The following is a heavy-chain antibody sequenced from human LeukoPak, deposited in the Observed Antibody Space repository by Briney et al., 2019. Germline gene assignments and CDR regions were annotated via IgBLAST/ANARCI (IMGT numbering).Heavy chain of an antibody. Sequence: PGGSLRLSCAASGFTFSSYAMSWVRQAPGKGLEWVSAISGSGGSTYYADSVKGRFTISRDNSKNTLYLQMNSLRAEDTAVYYCAKVRVRGVTPGGGYWGQGTLVTVSS. CDR2: ISGSGGST. CDR1: GFTFSSYA. CDR3: AKVRVRGVTPGGGY. D-gene: IGHD3-10*01. J-gene: IGHJ4*02. V-gene: IGHV3-23*01.